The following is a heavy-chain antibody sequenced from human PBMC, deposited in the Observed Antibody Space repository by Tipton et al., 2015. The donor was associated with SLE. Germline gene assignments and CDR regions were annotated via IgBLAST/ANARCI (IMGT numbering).Heavy chain of an antibody. V-gene: IGHV3-43*01. D-gene: IGHD4-17*01. Sequence: GSLRLSCAASGFNFPDYRMHWVRQSPGKGLEWIALISWDSGATIYVDSVKGRFTVSRDNTKRLLYLQMTGLRTEDTAFYYCAKDTREDYEGGFDHWGQGTLVTVSS. CDR3: AKDTREDYEGGFDH. CDR1: GFNFPDYR. J-gene: IGHJ4*02. CDR2: ISWDSGAT.